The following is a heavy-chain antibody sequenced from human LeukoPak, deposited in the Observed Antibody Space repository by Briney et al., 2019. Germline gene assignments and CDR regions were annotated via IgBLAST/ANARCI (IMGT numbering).Heavy chain of an antibody. V-gene: IGHV1-46*01. CDR3: ARDLGSGQIGTTPGGLDY. D-gene: IGHD1-7*01. J-gene: IGHJ4*02. Sequence: ASVKVSCKASGYTFTSYYIHWVRQAPGQRLEWMGLINPSGEFTTYAQKFQGRVTMTRDMSTSTVYMELSSLRSEDTAVYYCARDLGSGQIGTTPGGLDYWGQGTLVTVSS. CDR1: GYTFTSYY. CDR2: INPSGEFT.